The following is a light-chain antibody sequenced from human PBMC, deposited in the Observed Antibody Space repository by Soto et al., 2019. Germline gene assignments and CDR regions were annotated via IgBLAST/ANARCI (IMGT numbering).Light chain of an antibody. CDR1: QSLITRY. CDR3: QQYGTSPT. CDR2: GAS. J-gene: IGKJ5*01. Sequence: EIVLTQSPGTLSLFPGERATLSCRASQSLITRYLAWYQQKPGQAPRLLIYGASSRATGIPDRFSGSGSGTEFTLTISRLEPEDFEVYSCQQYGTSPTFGQGKRLEIK. V-gene: IGKV3-20*01.